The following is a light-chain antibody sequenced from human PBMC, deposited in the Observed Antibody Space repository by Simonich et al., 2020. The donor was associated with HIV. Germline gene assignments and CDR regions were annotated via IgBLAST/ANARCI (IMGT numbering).Light chain of an antibody. Sequence: DIQMTQSPSSLSASLGDRVTITCRARQSISSYLNWYQQKPGKAPKLLIYAASSLQSGVPSRFSGSGSGTDFTLTISSLQPEDFATYYCQQSYSTPRTFGQGTKVEIK. CDR2: AAS. CDR3: QQSYSTPRT. CDR1: QSISSY. J-gene: IGKJ1*01. V-gene: IGKV1-39*01.